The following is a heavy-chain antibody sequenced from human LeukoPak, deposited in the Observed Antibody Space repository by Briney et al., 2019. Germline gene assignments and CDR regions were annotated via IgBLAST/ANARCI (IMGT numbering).Heavy chain of an antibody. CDR1: GFTFSDYY. CDR2: ISSSGSTI. Sequence: PGGSLRLSCAASGFTFSDYYMSWIRQAPGKGLEWVSYISSSGSTIYYADSVKGRFTISRDNAKNSLYLQMNSLRAEDTAVYYCARSPGRGSYYYMDVWGKGTTVTVSS. J-gene: IGHJ6*03. CDR3: ARSPGRGSYYYMDV. V-gene: IGHV3-11*04. D-gene: IGHD1-26*01.